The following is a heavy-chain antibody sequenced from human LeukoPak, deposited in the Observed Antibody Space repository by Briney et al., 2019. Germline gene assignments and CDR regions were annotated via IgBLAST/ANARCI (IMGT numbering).Heavy chain of an antibody. V-gene: IGHV4-31*03. CDR1: GGSISSGGYY. J-gene: IGHJ6*02. CDR2: IYNSGTT. D-gene: IGHD1-7*01. CDR3: ARGPTRRNYHGLDV. Sequence: PSETLSLTCTVSGGSISSGGYYWSWIRQHPGKGLEWIGYIYNSGTTYYNPSLKSRVTISVDMSKNQFSLKLSSVTAADTAVYYCARGPTRRNYHGLDVWGQGTTVTVSS.